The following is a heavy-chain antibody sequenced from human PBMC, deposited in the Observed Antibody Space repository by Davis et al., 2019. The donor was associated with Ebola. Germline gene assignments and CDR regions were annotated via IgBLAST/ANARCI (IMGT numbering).Heavy chain of an antibody. D-gene: IGHD3-3*01. Sequence: AASVKVSCKASGFTFTSSAMQWVRQARGQRLEWIGWIVVGSGNTNYAQKFQERVTITRDTSASTAYMELSSLRSEDTAVYYCARAYDFWSGYARFDPWGQGTLVTVSS. CDR1: GFTFTSSA. J-gene: IGHJ5*02. CDR2: IVVGSGNT. CDR3: ARAYDFWSGYARFDP. V-gene: IGHV1-58*02.